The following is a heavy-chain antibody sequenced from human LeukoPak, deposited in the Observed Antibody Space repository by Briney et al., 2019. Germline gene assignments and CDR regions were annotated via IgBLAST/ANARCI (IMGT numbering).Heavy chain of an antibody. J-gene: IGHJ6*02. Sequence: PSETLSLTCAVYGGSFGGYYWSWIRQPPGKGLEWIGEINHSGSTNYNPSLKSRVTISVDTSKNQFSLKLSSVTAADTAVYYCARFWGYYDSSGYYYYYGMDVWGQGTTVTVSS. D-gene: IGHD3-22*01. CDR3: ARFWGYYDSSGYYYYYGMDV. CDR1: GGSFGGYY. CDR2: INHSGST. V-gene: IGHV4-34*01.